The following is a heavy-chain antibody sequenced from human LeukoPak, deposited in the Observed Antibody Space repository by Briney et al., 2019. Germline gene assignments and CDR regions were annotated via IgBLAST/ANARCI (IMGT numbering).Heavy chain of an antibody. CDR2: IYYSGST. CDR3: ARDGGTIAAAAAVHY. Sequence: SETLSLTCTVSGGSISSYYWSWIRQPPGKGLEWIGYIYYSGSTYYNPSLKSRVTISVDTSKNQFSLKLSSVTAADTAVYYCARDGGTIAAAAAVHYWGQGTLVTVSS. D-gene: IGHD6-13*01. J-gene: IGHJ4*02. V-gene: IGHV4-59*12. CDR1: GGSISSYY.